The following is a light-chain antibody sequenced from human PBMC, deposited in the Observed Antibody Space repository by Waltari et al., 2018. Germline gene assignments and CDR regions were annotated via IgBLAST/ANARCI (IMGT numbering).Light chain of an antibody. CDR1: SSNLGSNH. CDR2: DND. V-gene: IGLV1-51*01. CDR3: GTWDSSLSAVI. Sequence: QSVLTQPPSVSAAPGQKVTISCSGGSSNLGSNHVSWYQQFPGTAPKLLIYDNDKRPSGIPDRFSGSKSGTSATLGITGLQTGDEANYFCGTWDSSLSAVIFGGGTKLTVL. J-gene: IGLJ2*01.